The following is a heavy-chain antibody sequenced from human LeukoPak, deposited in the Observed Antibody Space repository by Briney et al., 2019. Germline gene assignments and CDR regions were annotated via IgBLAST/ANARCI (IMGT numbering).Heavy chain of an antibody. CDR1: GFTFSSYA. CDR2: ISGSGGST. J-gene: IGHJ4*02. CDR3: AKDRGYSSSWYYFDY. Sequence: GGSLRLSCAASGFTFSSYAMSWVRQAPGKGLEWVSAISGSGGSTYYADSVKGRFTISRDNSKNTLYLQMNSLRAEDTAVYYCAKDRGYSSSWYYFDYWGQGTLVTVSS. D-gene: IGHD6-13*01. V-gene: IGHV3-23*01.